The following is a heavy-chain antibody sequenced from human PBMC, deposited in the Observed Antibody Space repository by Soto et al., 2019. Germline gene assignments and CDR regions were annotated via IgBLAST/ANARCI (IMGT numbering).Heavy chain of an antibody. J-gene: IGHJ6*02. CDR2: ISFDGSNK. CDR3: AKDRTYYDFWSGPPPVGYYYYYGMDV. V-gene: IGHV3-30*18. D-gene: IGHD3-3*01. Sequence: GGSLRLSCVASGFTFSGHWMHWVRQVPGKGLVWGAVISFDGSNKYYADSVKGRFTICRDNSKNTLYLQMNSLRAEDTAVYYCAKDRTYYDFWSGPPPVGYYYYYGMDVWGQGTTVTVAS. CDR1: GFTFSGHW.